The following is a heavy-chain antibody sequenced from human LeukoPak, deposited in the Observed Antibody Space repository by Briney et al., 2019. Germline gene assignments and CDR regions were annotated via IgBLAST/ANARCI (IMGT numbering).Heavy chain of an antibody. Sequence: GGSLRLSCAASGFTFSSYGMSWVRQAPGKGLEWVSAISGSGGSTYYADSVKGRFTISRDNSKNTLYLQMNSLRAEDTAVYYCAKVCRELEAHSQVAFDYWGQGTLVTVSS. J-gene: IGHJ4*02. CDR1: GFTFSSYG. CDR3: AKVCRELEAHSQVAFDY. D-gene: IGHD1-26*01. CDR2: ISGSGGST. V-gene: IGHV3-23*01.